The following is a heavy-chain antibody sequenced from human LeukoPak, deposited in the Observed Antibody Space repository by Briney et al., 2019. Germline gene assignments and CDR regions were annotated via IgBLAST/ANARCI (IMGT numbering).Heavy chain of an antibody. CDR2: IYYSGST. CDR1: GGSISSSNYY. J-gene: IGHJ3*02. V-gene: IGHV4-39*01. CDR3: ARHSTSTSEAFDI. Sequence: SETLSLTCTVSGGSISSSNYYWGLIRQPPGKGPEWIGSIYYSGSTYYNPSLKSRVTISVDTSKNQFSLKLSSVTAADTTVYYCARHSTSTSEAFDIWGQGTMVTVSS. D-gene: IGHD2-2*01.